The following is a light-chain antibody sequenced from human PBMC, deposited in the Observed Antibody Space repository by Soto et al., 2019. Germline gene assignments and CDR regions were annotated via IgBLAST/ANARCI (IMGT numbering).Light chain of an antibody. V-gene: IGKV1-39*01. CDR3: QPSYSKA. CDR1: QIISSY. CDR2: AAS. Sequence: DIQMTQSPSSLSASVGDRVTITCRASQIISSYLNWYQQKPGKAPKLLIYAASSLQSGVPSRFSGSGSGTDFTLTISSLQHEDFATYYCQPSYSKALGQGTKVDIK. J-gene: IGKJ1*01.